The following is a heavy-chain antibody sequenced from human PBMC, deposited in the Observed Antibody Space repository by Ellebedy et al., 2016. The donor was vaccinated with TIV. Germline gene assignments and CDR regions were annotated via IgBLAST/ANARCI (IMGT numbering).Heavy chain of an antibody. D-gene: IGHD4-17*01. V-gene: IGHV3-7*01. CDR1: GFSFRSYW. J-gene: IGHJ5*02. Sequence: PGGSLRLSCAASGFSFRSYWMSWVRQAPGKGLEWVANIYQDGSDEYYVDSVKGRFTISRDNDNKALFLQMNSLGVEDTAVYYCARRGSYGDYAVQINNWFDPWGQGTLVTVSS. CDR3: ARRGSYGDYAVQINNWFDP. CDR2: IYQDGSDE.